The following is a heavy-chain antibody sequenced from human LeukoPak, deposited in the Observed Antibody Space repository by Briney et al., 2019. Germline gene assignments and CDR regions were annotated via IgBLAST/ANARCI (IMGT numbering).Heavy chain of an antibody. Sequence: GGSLRLSCAASGFTFSSHLMHWVRQAPGKGLVWVSRISSDGTYTNYADSVRGRFTISRDNAKNTLYLQMNSLRVEDTAVYYCVKNNGWFHLAQWGQGTLVTVSS. J-gene: IGHJ4*02. CDR3: VKNNGWFHLAQ. CDR2: ISSDGTYT. D-gene: IGHD6-19*01. V-gene: IGHV3-74*01. CDR1: GFTFSSHL.